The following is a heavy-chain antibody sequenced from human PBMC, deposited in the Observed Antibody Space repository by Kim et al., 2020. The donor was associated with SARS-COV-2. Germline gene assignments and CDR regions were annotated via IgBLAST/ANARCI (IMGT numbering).Heavy chain of an antibody. CDR3: ARAREETRGGSCDSD. Sequence: SETLSLTCAVYGGSFSGYYWSWIRQPPGKGLEWIGEISHSGSTNYNPSLKSRVTISVDTSKNQFSLKLSSVTAADRAVYYCARAREETRGGSCDSDWGQGTLVTVSS. J-gene: IGHJ4*02. D-gene: IGHD2-15*01. V-gene: IGHV4-34*01. CDR1: GGSFSGYY. CDR2: ISHSGST.